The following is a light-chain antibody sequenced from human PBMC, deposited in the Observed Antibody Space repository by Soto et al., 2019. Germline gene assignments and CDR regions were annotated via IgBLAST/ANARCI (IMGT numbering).Light chain of an antibody. CDR1: SSDVGYYNY. V-gene: IGLV2-14*01. J-gene: IGLJ2*01. Sequence: QSALTQPASVSGSPGQSITISCTGTSSDVGYYNYVSWYQQHSGKAPKLMIYEVTNRPSGVSNRFSVSKSGNTASLTISGLQAEDEADYYCSSYTSSTTLVFGGGTQLTVL. CDR2: EVT. CDR3: SSYTSSTTLV.